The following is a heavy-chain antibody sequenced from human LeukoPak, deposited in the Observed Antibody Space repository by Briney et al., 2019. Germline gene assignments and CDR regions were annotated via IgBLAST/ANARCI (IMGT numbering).Heavy chain of an antibody. Sequence: SRYGMHWVRQAPGKGLEWIGSIYYSGSTYYNPSLKSRVTISVDTSKNQFSLKLSSVTAADTAVYYCARKGWDIAAAGPYFDYWGQGTLVTVSS. D-gene: IGHD6-13*01. V-gene: IGHV4-39*01. CDR1: SRYG. CDR3: ARKGWDIAAAGPYFDY. CDR2: IYYSGST. J-gene: IGHJ4*02.